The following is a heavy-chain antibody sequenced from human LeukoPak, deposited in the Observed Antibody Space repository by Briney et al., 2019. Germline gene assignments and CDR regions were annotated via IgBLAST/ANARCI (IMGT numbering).Heavy chain of an antibody. CDR3: ARVFLYGDYEYFQH. D-gene: IGHD4-17*01. J-gene: IGHJ1*01. CDR1: GFTFSSYG. Sequence: GGSLRLSCAASGFTFSSYGMSWVRQAPGKGLEWVSLIHKSDGSTYYADSVKGRFTISRDNAKNSLYLQMNSLRAEDTAVYYCARVFLYGDYEYFQHWGQGTLVTVSS. V-gene: IGHV3-21*01. CDR2: IHKSDGST.